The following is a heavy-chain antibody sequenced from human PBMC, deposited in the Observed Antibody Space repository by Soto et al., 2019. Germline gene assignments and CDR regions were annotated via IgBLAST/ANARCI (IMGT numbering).Heavy chain of an antibody. CDR1: GCSISCFY. J-gene: IGHJ5*02. V-gene: IGHV4-59*01. Sequence: PSGTLSLTCTFSGCSISCFYWSWIRQPPGKGLEWIGYIYYSGSTNYNPSLKSRVTISVGTSKNQFSLKLSSVTAADTAVYYCARENRRITMFDPWGQGTLVTVSS. D-gene: IGHD3-3*01. CDR2: IYYSGST. CDR3: ARENRRITMFDP.